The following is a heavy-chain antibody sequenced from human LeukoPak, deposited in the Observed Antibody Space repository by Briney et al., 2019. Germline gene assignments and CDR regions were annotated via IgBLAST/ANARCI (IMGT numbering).Heavy chain of an antibody. CDR2: ISSSSSYI. CDR1: RFTFSSYS. D-gene: IGHD5-24*01. Sequence: GGSLRLSCAASRFTFSSYSMNWVRQAPGKGLEWVSSISSSSSYIYYADSVKGRFTISRDNAKNSLYLQMNSLRAEDTAVYYCARSVNSRDWFDPWGQGTLVTVSS. J-gene: IGHJ5*02. V-gene: IGHV3-21*01. CDR3: ARSVNSRDWFDP.